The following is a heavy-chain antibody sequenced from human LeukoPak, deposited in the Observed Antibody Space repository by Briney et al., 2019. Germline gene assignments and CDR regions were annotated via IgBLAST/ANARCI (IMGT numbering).Heavy chain of an antibody. V-gene: IGHV1-2*02. D-gene: IGHD2-2*01. J-gene: IGHJ4*02. CDR3: ARDPKSQLLLDY. CDR2: INPYSGAI. CDR1: GFTSTDEY. Sequence: ASVTVSCKSSGFTSTDEYIHWVRQARGQGLEWMGWINPYSGAINYAQKFQGRVTLTRDTSISTAYMELSGLTSGDTAVYYCARDPKSQLLLDYWGQGTLVTVSS.